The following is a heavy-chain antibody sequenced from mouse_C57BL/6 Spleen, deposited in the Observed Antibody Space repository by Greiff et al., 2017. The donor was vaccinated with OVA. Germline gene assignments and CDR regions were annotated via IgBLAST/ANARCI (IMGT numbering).Heavy chain of an antibody. Sequence: DVMLVEPGGDLVKPGGSLKLSCAASGFTFSSYGMSWVRQTPYKRLEWVATISSGGSYTYYPDSVKGRFTISRDNAKNTLYLQMSSLKSEDTAMYYCARPYYGSSYWYFDVWGTGTTVTVSS. CDR1: GFTFSSYG. D-gene: IGHD1-1*01. V-gene: IGHV5-6*02. CDR3: ARPYYGSSYWYFDV. J-gene: IGHJ1*03. CDR2: ISSGGSYT.